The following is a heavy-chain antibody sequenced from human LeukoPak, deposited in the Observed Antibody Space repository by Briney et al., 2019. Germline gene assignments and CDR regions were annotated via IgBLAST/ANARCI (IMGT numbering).Heavy chain of an antibody. CDR1: GFTFSSYA. Sequence: GGSPRLSCAASGFTFSSYAMSWVRQAPGKGLEWVSAISGSGGSTYYADSVKGRFTISRDNSKNTLYLQLNSLRAEDTAVYYCAKCGTKAWFDYWGQGTLVTVSS. CDR2: ISGSGGST. V-gene: IGHV3-23*01. D-gene: IGHD2-8*01. CDR3: AKCGTKAWFDY. J-gene: IGHJ4*02.